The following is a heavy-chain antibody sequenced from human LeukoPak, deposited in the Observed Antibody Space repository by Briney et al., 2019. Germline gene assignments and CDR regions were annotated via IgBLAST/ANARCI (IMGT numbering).Heavy chain of an antibody. J-gene: IGHJ4*02. CDR3: ARARSRYCNNTSCNYFDY. CDR1: GFTFSSFS. Sequence: PGGSLRLSCAASGFTFSSFSMSWVRLAPGKGLEWEASIKQDGSEKYYVDSVKGRFTISRDKAKNSLYLQMNSLRAEDTAVYYCARARSRYCNNTSCNYFDYWGQGTLVTVSS. D-gene: IGHD2-2*01. V-gene: IGHV3-7*01. CDR2: IKQDGSEK.